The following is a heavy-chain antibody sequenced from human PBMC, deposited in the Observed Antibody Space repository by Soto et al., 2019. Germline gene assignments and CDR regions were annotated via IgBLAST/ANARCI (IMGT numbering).Heavy chain of an antibody. CDR2: VSDSGTT. D-gene: IGHD6-19*01. J-gene: IGHJ5*01. Sequence: SETLSLTCTVSGSSIRTYYWTWVRQPPGKGLEWIGYVSDSGTTNYNPSLKSRLTISVDTSKNQFSLKLNSVTAADTAMYYCARGTGYTSGWSESADSWGQGTLVTVSS. V-gene: IGHV4-59*08. CDR1: GSSIRTYY. CDR3: ARGTGYTSGWSESADS.